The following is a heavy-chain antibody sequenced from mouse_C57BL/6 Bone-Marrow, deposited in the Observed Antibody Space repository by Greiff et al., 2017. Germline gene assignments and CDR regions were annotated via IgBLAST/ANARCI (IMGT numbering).Heavy chain of an antibody. CDR2: IHPNSGST. CDR3: ATPDYYGSSHVRWYFDV. V-gene: IGHV1-64*01. CDR1: GYTFTSYW. D-gene: IGHD1-1*01. J-gene: IGHJ1*03. Sequence: VQLQQPGAELVKPGASVKLSCKASGYTFTSYWMHWVKQRPGQGLEWIGMIHPNSGSTNYNEKFKSKATLTVDKSSSTAYMQLSSLTSEDSAVYYCATPDYYGSSHVRWYFDVWGTGTTVTVSS.